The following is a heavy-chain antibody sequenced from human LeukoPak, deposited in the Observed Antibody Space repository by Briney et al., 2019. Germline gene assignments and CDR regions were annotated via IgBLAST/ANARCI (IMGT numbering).Heavy chain of an antibody. D-gene: IGHD3-9*01. J-gene: IGHJ6*02. CDR3: ARDRDYDILTGYYYYYYYGMDV. Sequence: GGSLRLSCAASGFTVSSYGMHWVRQAPGKGLEWVAVIWYDGSNKYYADSVKGRFTISRDNSKNTLYLQMNSLRAEDTAVYYCARDRDYDILTGYYYYYYYGMDVWGQGTTVTVSS. CDR1: GFTVSSYG. CDR2: IWYDGSNK. V-gene: IGHV3-33*08.